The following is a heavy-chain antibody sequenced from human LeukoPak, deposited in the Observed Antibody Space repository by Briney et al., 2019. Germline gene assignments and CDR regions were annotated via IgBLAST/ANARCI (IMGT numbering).Heavy chain of an antibody. CDR2: IYYSGST. CDR1: GGSISSGDYY. V-gene: IGHV4-30-4*01. D-gene: IGHD2-15*01. Sequence: SETLSLTCTVSGGSISSGDYYWSWIRQPPGKGLEWIGYIYYSGSTYYNPSLKSRVTISVDTSKNQFSLKLSSVTAADTAVYYCARGDTPDCSGGSCRIFDYWGQGTTVTVSS. CDR3: ARGDTPDCSGGSCRIFDY. J-gene: IGHJ4*03.